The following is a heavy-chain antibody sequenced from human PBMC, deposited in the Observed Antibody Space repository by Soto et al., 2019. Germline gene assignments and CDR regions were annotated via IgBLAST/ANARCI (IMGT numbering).Heavy chain of an antibody. CDR1: GYSFTSYW. CDR3: ARTSMQSRGFSYGHGGMDV. D-gene: IGHD5-18*01. J-gene: IGHJ6*02. Sequence: GESLKISCKGSGYSFTSYWISWVRQMPGKGLEWMGRIDPSDSYTNYSPSFQGHVTISADKSISTAYLQWSSLKASDTAMYYCARTSMQSRGFSYGHGGMDVWGQGATVTVSS. CDR2: IDPSDSYT. V-gene: IGHV5-10-1*01.